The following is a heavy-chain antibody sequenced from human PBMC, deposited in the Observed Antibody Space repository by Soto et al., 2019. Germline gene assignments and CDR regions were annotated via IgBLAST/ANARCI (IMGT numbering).Heavy chain of an antibody. D-gene: IGHD6-6*01. V-gene: IGHV3-23*01. J-gene: IGHJ4*02. Sequence: LRLSCAASGFTFSSYAMSWVRQAPGKGLEWVSAISGSGGSTYYADSVKGRFTISRDNSKNTLYLQMNSLRAEDTAVYYCAKDLRLGYSSSSGYFDYWGQGTLVTVSS. CDR1: GFTFSSYA. CDR2: ISGSGGST. CDR3: AKDLRLGYSSSSGYFDY.